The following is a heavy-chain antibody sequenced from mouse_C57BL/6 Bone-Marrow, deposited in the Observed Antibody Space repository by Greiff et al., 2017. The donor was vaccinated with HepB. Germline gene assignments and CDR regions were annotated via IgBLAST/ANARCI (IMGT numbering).Heavy chain of an antibody. V-gene: IGHV1-83*01. CDR3: SPEGY. CDR1: YTFTDYYM. Sequence: SGPELVKPGASVKMSCKASGYTFTDYYMHWVKQKPGKGLEWIGEIYPGSGNTYYNEKFKGKATLTADTSSSTAYMQLSSLTSEDSAVYCCASPEGYWGQGNSVTVSS. J-gene: IGHJ4*01. CDR2: YPGSGNTY.